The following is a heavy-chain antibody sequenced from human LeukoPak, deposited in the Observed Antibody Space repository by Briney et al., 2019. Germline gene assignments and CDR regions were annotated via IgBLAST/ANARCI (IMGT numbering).Heavy chain of an antibody. J-gene: IGHJ4*02. CDR3: ARSRFTYGSVAFDY. CDR2: ISSGSRPV. D-gene: IGHD4-17*01. Sequence: PGGSLRLSCAASGFTFSSYNMPWVRQAPGKGLEWLSYISSGSRPVYYADSVKGRFTISRDDANDSLHLQMNSLRDEDTAVYYCARSRFTYGSVAFDYWGRGTLVTVSS. V-gene: IGHV3-48*02. CDR1: GFTFSSYN.